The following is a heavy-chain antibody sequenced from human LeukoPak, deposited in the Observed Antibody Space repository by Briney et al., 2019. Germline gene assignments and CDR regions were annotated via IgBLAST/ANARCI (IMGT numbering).Heavy chain of an antibody. D-gene: IGHD3-10*01. Sequence: GGSLRLSCAASGFTFRNYFMSWVRQTPGKGLEWVANINQDGSGKYYVDPVEGRFTISRDNARNLLFLQMNSLRPEDTAVYYCAITLVRGVLNHPGYWGRGTLVTVSS. CDR3: AITLVRGVLNHPGY. J-gene: IGHJ4*02. V-gene: IGHV3-7*02. CDR1: GFTFRNYF. CDR2: INQDGSGK.